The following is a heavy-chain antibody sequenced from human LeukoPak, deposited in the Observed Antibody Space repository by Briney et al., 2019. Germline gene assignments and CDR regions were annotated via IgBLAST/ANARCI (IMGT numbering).Heavy chain of an antibody. V-gene: IGHV4-39*07. CDR3: ARGGSGWYYYYYYMDV. J-gene: IGHJ6*03. CDR1: GVSISSSYSY. CDR2: IYHSGST. D-gene: IGHD6-19*01. Sequence: WETLSLTCTVSGVSISSSYSYWGWIRQPPGMGLEWIGSIYHSGSTYYNPSLKSRVTISVDTSKNQFSLKLSSVTAADTAVYYCARGGSGWYYYYYYMDVWGKGTTVTVSS.